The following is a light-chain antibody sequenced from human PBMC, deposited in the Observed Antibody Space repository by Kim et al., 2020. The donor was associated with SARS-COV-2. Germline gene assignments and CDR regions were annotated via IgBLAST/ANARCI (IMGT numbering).Light chain of an antibody. V-gene: IGLV3-1*01. CDR2: QDS. Sequence: SYELTQPPSVSVSPGQTASITCSGDKLGDKYACWYQQKPGQSPVLVISQDSKRPSGIPERFSGSNSGNTATLTISGTQAMDEADYYCQAWDSSTADVVFG. CDR1: KLGDKY. CDR3: QAWDSSTADVV. J-gene: IGLJ2*01.